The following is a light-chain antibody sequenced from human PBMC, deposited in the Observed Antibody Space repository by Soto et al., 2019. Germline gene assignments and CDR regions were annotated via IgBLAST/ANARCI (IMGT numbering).Light chain of an antibody. J-gene: IGKJ3*01. Sequence: DIVMTQSPDSLAVSLGERATINCKSSQNVLSSSNNKNYLAWYQQKPRQPPKLLMYWASTRASGVPDRFSGSGSGTDFTLTISSLQAEDVAVYYCHQHYGSPFTFGPGTKVEIK. CDR2: WAS. CDR1: QNVLSSSNNKNY. CDR3: HQHYGSPFT. V-gene: IGKV4-1*01.